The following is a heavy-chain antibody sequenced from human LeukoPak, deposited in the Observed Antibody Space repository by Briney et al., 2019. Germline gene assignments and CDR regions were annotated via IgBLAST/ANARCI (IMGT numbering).Heavy chain of an antibody. CDR2: ISSSSSYI. J-gene: IGHJ4*02. Sequence: GGSLRLSCAASGFTFSSYSMNWVRQAPGKGLEWVSSISSSSSYIYYADSVKGRFTISRDNAKNSLYLQMNSLRAEDTAVYYCARGPPLYCSSTSCYILWGQGTLVTVSS. D-gene: IGHD2-2*02. CDR3: ARGPPLYCSSTSCYIL. CDR1: GFTFSSYS. V-gene: IGHV3-21*04.